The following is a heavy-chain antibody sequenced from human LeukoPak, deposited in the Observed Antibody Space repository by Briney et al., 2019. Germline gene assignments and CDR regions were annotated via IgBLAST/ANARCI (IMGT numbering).Heavy chain of an antibody. V-gene: IGHV4-34*01. Sequence: SETLSLTCAVYGGSFSGYYWSWIRQPPGKGLEWIGEINHSGSTNYNLSLKSRVIISVDKSKNQFSLKLNSVTAADTAVYYCARDYCTSTTCPNWSDPWGQGTLVTVSS. CDR2: INHSGST. D-gene: IGHD2-2*01. CDR1: GGSFSGYY. CDR3: ARDYCTSTTCPNWSDP. J-gene: IGHJ5*02.